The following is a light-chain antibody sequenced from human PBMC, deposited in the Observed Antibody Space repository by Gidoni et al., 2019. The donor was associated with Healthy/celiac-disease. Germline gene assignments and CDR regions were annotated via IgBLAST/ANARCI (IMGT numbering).Light chain of an antibody. V-gene: IGKV3-15*01. Sequence: EIVMTQSPATLSVSPGERATLSCRASQSDSSNLAWYQQKPGQAPRLLIYGASTRATGIPARFSGSGSGTEFTLTISSLQSEDFAVYYCQQYNNWPPTFGGGTKVEIK. CDR1: QSDSSN. CDR3: QQYNNWPPT. CDR2: GAS. J-gene: IGKJ4*01.